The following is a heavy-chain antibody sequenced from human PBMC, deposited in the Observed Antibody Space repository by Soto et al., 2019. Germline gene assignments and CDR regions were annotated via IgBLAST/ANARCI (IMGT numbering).Heavy chain of an antibody. Sequence: GASVKVSCKASGYTFTGYYMHWVRQAPGQGLEWMGWINPNSGGTNYAQKFQGWVTMTSDTSISTAYMELSRLRSDDTAVYYCARAFFARGGYYIHYYCGMAAWGQGPTVPVS. V-gene: IGHV1-2*04. CDR3: ARAFFARGGYYIHYYCGMAA. CDR2: INPNSGGT. J-gene: IGHJ6*02. D-gene: IGHD3-10*01. CDR1: GYTFTGYY.